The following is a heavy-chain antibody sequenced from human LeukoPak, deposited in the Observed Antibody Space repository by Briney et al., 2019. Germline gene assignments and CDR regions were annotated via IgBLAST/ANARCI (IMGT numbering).Heavy chain of an antibody. CDR2: IYPGDSDS. J-gene: IGHJ4*02. CDR1: GYIFVTHW. CDR3: ARFSPGGWYYFDY. D-gene: IGHD6-19*01. Sequence: GESLKISCQGSGYIFVTHWIAWVRQMPGKGLEWMGIIYPGDSDSRYSPSFQGQVTMSADKSISTAWLQWSSLKASDTAIYFCARFSPGGWYYFDYWGQGTLVTVSS. V-gene: IGHV5-51*01.